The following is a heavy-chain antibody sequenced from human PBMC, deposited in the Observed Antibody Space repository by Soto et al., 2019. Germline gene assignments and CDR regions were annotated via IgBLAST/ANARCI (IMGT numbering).Heavy chain of an antibody. CDR3: ARDGYSYGYGYFDY. D-gene: IGHD5-18*01. Sequence: AASVKVSCKASGYTFTGYYMHWVRRAPGQGLEWMGWINPNSGGTNYAQKFQGRVTMTRDTSISTAYMELSRLRSDDTAVYYCARDGYSYGYGYFDYWGQGTLVTVSS. CDR2: INPNSGGT. V-gene: IGHV1-2*02. CDR1: GYTFTGYY. J-gene: IGHJ4*02.